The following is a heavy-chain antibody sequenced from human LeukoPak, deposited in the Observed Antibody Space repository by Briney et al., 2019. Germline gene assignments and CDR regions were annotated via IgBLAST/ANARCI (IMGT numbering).Heavy chain of an antibody. CDR1: EDNFSAYY. CDR2: INPNSGDT. J-gene: IGHJ4*02. V-gene: IGHV1-2*02. Sequence: ASVKVSCKTSEDNFSAYYMRWVRQAPGQGLEWMGWINPNSGDTKYAHKFQDRVTLTRDTSLSTAYMEMRGLKSADTAVYYCANSFDNWGQGTLVTVSS. CDR3: ANSFDN.